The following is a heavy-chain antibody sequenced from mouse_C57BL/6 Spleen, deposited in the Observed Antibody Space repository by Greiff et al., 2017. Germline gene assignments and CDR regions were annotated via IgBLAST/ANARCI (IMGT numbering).Heavy chain of an antibody. V-gene: IGHV1-80*01. J-gene: IGHJ4*01. Sequence: QVQLQQSGAELVKPGASVKFSCKASGYAFSSYWMNWVKQRPGKGLEWIGQIYPGDGDTNYNGKFKGKATLTADKSSSTAYMQLSSLTSEDSAVYVCERRGDGSSSYAMDYWGQGTSVTVSS. CDR3: ERRGDGSSSYAMDY. CDR1: GYAFSSYW. D-gene: IGHD1-1*01. CDR2: IYPGDGDT.